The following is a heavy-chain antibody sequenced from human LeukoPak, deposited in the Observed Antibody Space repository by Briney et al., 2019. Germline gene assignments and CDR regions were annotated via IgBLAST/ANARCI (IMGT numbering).Heavy chain of an antibody. J-gene: IGHJ4*02. V-gene: IGHV4-4*07. CDR1: GGSISSYS. CDR3: AREDSSGYYYLVSY. D-gene: IGHD3-22*01. Sequence: SETLPLTCTVSGGSISSYSWSWIRQPAGKGLEWIGRIYTSGSTNYNPSLKSRVTMSVDTSKNQFSLKLSSVTAADTAVYYCAREDSSGYYYLVSYWGQGTLVTVSS. CDR2: IYTSGST.